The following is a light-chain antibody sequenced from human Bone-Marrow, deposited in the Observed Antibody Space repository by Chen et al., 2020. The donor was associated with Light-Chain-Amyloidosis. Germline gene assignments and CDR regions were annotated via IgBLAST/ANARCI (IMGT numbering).Light chain of an antibody. V-gene: IGLV2-14*01. CDR3: SSFTSRSSSV. Sequence: QSALTQPASVSWSPGQSSTISCPGTSGDVGTFNYVSWYQQHPGKAPKVMIYAVSIRPSGVSTRFSGSKSGNTASLTLSGLQAEDEADYYCSSFTSRSSSVFGPGTKVTVL. J-gene: IGLJ1*01. CDR2: AVS. CDR1: SGDVGTFNY.